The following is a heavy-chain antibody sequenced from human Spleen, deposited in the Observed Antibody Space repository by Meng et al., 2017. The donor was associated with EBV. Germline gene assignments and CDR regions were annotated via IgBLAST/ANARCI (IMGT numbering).Heavy chain of an antibody. D-gene: IGHD6-6*01. J-gene: IGHJ5*02. CDR1: GGSFSDYY. CDR3: ARERSDQVVVGYNWFDP. V-gene: IGHV4-34*02. CDR2: ISHSGST. Sequence: QGQLQQWGAGLLKPSGPLSLTCAVYGGSFSDYYWSWIRQPPGKGLEWIGEISHSGSTNYSPSLKSRVTISADMSKNQFSLKVSSVTAADTAVYYCARERSDQVVVGYNWFDPWGQGTLVTVSS.